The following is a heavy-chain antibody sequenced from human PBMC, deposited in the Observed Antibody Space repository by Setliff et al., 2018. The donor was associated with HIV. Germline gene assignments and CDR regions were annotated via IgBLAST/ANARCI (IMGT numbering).Heavy chain of an antibody. D-gene: IGHD3-3*01. V-gene: IGHV4-31*02. CDR1: GGSISSSGYY. J-gene: IGHJ4*02. CDR2: VYYSGST. CDR3: ARGPFVLRFLERLVYFDY. Sequence: LSLTCSVSGGSISSSGYYWSWIRQHPGKGLDWIGRVYYSGSTDYSPSLQSRATLSIDTSKNQFSLKLTSVIAADTAIYYCARGPFVLRFLERLVYFDYWGQGKQVTVSS.